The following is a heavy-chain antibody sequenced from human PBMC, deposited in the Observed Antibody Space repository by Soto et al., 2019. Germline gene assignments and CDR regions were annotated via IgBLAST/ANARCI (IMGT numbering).Heavy chain of an antibody. CDR3: ARGKGMEENYYYYGLDI. CDR2: IIPYNDNT. D-gene: IGHD1-1*01. V-gene: IGHV1-18*01. Sequence: ASVKVSCKASGYIFSDYGINWVRLAPGQGLEWMGWIIPYNDNTKYAENFQGRVTLTTDTSASTAYMELSSLRSEDTAVYYCARGKGMEENYYYYGLDIWGQGTTVTVSS. J-gene: IGHJ6*02. CDR1: GYIFSDYG.